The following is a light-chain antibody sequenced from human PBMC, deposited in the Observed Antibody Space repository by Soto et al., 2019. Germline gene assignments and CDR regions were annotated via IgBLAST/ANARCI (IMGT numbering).Light chain of an antibody. J-gene: IGKJ5*01. CDR2: GIS. V-gene: IGKV3-15*01. CDR3: QQYGKWPGT. CDR1: QSVNSN. Sequence: EIVFTLSPPILALSGIERSTLSCRASQSVNSNYLAWYQQHPGQPPRLLIYGISTRATGIPARFSGSGSGTEFSLTISSLQSEDFAVYYCQQYGKWPGTFGQGTRLEIK.